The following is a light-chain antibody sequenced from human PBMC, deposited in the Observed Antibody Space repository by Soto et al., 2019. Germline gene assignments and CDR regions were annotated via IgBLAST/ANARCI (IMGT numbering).Light chain of an antibody. V-gene: IGKV3-11*01. Sequence: VLTQSPATLSLSPGERATLSCRASQSVTNYLTWYQQKPGQAPRLLIYEASNRATGIPARFSGSGSGTDFTLTISNLEPEDFAVYYCQQRTYWPWTFGQGTRPEVK. CDR1: QSVTNY. CDR3: QQRTYWPWT. CDR2: EAS. J-gene: IGKJ5*01.